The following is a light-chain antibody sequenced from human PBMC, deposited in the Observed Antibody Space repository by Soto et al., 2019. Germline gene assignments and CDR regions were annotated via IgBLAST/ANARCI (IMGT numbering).Light chain of an antibody. CDR1: QSVSGY. V-gene: IGKV3-11*01. CDR2: DIS. J-gene: IGKJ5*01. Sequence: EIVWKQSPGTLSWSPGERATLSCRASQSVSGYLAWYQQKPGQAPRLLIYDISKRATGIPARFSGSGSATDFTLTSSSLEPEDFAVYYCQHRSSWPITFGQGTRLEIK. CDR3: QHRSSWPIT.